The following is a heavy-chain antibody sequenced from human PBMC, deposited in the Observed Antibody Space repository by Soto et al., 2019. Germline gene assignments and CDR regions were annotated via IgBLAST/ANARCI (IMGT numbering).Heavy chain of an antibody. J-gene: IGHJ6*02. CDR1: GFTFSSYS. V-gene: IGHV3-48*02. CDR3: ARPEYSSSSYGMDV. CDR2: ISSSSSTI. D-gene: IGHD6-6*01. Sequence: EVQLVESGGGLVQPGGSLRLSCAASGFTFSSYSMNWVRQAPGKGLEWVSSISSSSSTIYYADSVKGRFTISRDNAKNSLYLQMNSLRDEDTAVYYCARPEYSSSSYGMDVWGQGTTVTVSS.